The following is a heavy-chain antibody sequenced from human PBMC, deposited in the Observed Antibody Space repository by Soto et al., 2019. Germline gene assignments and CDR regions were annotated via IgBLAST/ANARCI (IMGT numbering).Heavy chain of an antibody. J-gene: IGHJ4*02. D-gene: IGHD3-9*01. CDR1: GFTFSSYA. Sequence: PGGSLRLSCAASGFTFSSYAMSWVRQAPGKGLEWVSAISGSGGSTYYADSVKGRFTISRDNSKNTLYLQMNSLRAEDTAVYYCAKDEGTLDILTGYQYYFDYWGQGTLVTVSS. CDR3: AKDEGTLDILTGYQYYFDY. V-gene: IGHV3-23*01. CDR2: ISGSGGST.